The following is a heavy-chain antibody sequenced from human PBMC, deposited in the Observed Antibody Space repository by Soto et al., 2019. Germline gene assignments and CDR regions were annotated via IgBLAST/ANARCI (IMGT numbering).Heavy chain of an antibody. J-gene: IGHJ4*02. Sequence: GGSLRLSCAASGFTFSSYSMNWVRQAPGKGLEWVSSISSSSSYIYYADSVKGRFTISRDNAKNSLYLQMNSLRAEDTAVYYCARDYLGGSGSFDHWGQGTLVIGSS. V-gene: IGHV3-21*01. D-gene: IGHD3-10*01. CDR1: GFTFSSYS. CDR3: ARDYLGGSGSFDH. CDR2: ISSSSSYI.